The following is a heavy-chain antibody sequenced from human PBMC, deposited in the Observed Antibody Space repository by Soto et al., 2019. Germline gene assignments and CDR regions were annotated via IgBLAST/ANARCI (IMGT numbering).Heavy chain of an antibody. V-gene: IGHV1-69*02. D-gene: IGHD5-12*01. J-gene: IGHJ5*02. CDR3: ASYDVGNWFDP. CDR2: IIPILGIA. CDR1: GGTFSSYT. Sequence: GASVKVSCKASGGTFSSYTMSWVRQAPGQGLEWMGRIIPILGIANYAQKFQGRVTITADKSTSTAYMELSSLRSEDTAVYYCASYDVGNWFDPWGQGTLVTVSS.